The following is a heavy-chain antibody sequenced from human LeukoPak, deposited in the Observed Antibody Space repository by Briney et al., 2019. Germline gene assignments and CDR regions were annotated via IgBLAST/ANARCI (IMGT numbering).Heavy chain of an antibody. CDR2: ISGSGGST. CDR3: ASLQLSIPYYYYYGMDV. J-gene: IGHJ6*02. CDR1: GFTFSTRG. V-gene: IGHV3-23*01. D-gene: IGHD2-2*01. Sequence: GESLRLSCAASGFTFSTRGMYWVRQAPGKGLEGVSAISGSGGSTYYADSVKGRFTISRDNSKNTLYLQMNSLRAEDTAVYYCASLQLSIPYYYYYGMDVWGQGTTVTVSS.